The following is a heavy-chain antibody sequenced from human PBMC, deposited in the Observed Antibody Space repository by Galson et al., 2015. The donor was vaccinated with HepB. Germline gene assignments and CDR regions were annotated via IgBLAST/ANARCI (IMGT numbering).Heavy chain of an antibody. D-gene: IGHD2-15*01. CDR3: ARVGGKLGYCSGGTCSNWFDT. CDR2: IIPMYGTT. V-gene: IGHV1-69*13. CDR1: GGTFSSYA. Sequence: SVKVSCKASGGTFSSYAISWVRQAPGQGLEWMGGIIPMYGTTNYAQKIQRRVTITADESTGTAYMELSSLRSEDTAVYYCARVGGKLGYCSGGTCSNWFDTWGQGTLVTVSS. J-gene: IGHJ5*02.